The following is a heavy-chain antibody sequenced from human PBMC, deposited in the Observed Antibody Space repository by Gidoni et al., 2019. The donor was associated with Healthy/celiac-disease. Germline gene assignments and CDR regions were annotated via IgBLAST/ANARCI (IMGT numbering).Heavy chain of an antibody. CDR3: AREDIVVVPAANYNYYYYGMDV. Sequence: QVQLVESGGRVVQPGRSLRLSCSASGFTFSSYGMPWARQAPGKGLEWVAVIGYDGSNKYYADSVKGRFTISRDNSKNTLYLQMNSLRAEDTAVYYCAREDIVVVPAANYNYYYYGMDVWGQGTTVTVSS. CDR2: IGYDGSNK. J-gene: IGHJ6*02. CDR1: GFTFSSYG. V-gene: IGHV3-33*01. D-gene: IGHD2-2*01.